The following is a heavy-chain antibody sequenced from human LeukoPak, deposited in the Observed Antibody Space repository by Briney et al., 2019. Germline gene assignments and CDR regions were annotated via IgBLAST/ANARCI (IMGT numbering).Heavy chain of an antibody. D-gene: IGHD6-19*01. J-gene: IGHJ4*02. CDR3: ARASNSGWSYVDY. Sequence: GGSLRLSCPASGFTFSSYGMHWVRPAPGKGLEGVGLICNDGGNKYNARFVEGRFIIYRDKYKDTVYLQVNSMRAEDTAVYYCARASNSGWSYVDYWGQGKVVAVSS. V-gene: IGHV3-33*01. CDR2: ICNDGGNK. CDR1: GFTFSSYG.